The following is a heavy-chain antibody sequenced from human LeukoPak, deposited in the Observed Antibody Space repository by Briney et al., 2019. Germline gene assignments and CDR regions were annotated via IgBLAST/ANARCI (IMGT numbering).Heavy chain of an antibody. V-gene: IGHV3-21*01. CDR3: ARDPGIGDAFDI. Sequence: PGGSLRLSCAASGFTFSSYSMNWVRQAPGKGLEWVSSISSSSSYIYYADSVKGRFTISRDNAKNSLYLQMNSLRAEDTAVYYCARDPGIGDAFDIWGQGTMVTVSS. D-gene: IGHD3-10*01. CDR2: ISSSSSYI. CDR1: GFTFSSYS. J-gene: IGHJ3*02.